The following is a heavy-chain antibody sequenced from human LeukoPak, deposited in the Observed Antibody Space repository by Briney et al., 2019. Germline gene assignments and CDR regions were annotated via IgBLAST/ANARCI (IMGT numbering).Heavy chain of an antibody. CDR1: GFIFSDYY. CDR2: ISSSSGDAK. D-gene: IGHD2-15*01. J-gene: IGHJ4*02. V-gene: IGHV3-11*01. Sequence: GGSLRLSCAASGFIFSDYYMSWIRQSPGRGLEWVSYISSSSGDAKYYADSVRGRFTISRDNAKNSLYLQMNSLRAEDTAVYYCARPAGGYSLDYWGQGTLVTVSS. CDR3: ARPAGGYSLDY.